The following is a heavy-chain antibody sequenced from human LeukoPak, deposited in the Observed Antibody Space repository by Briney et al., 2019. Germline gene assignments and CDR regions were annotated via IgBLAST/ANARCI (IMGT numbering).Heavy chain of an antibody. D-gene: IGHD2-2*01. V-gene: IGHV3-30*04. J-gene: IGHJ3*02. CDR2: IAFDGHNA. CDR3: ARHRPAAMSTDAFDI. CDR1: GFNSSDYA. Sequence: PGGSLRLSCAGSGFNSSDYALHWVRQTPGKELKWVAVIAFDGHNAYYADSVKGRFTISRDTSRNTLYLQMNSLRAEDTAVYYCARHRPAAMSTDAFDIWGQGTMVTVSS.